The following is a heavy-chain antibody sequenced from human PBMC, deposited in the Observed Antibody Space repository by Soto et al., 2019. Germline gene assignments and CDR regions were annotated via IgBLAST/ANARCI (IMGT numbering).Heavy chain of an antibody. Sequence: ASVKVSCKTSGYAFPHYVINWVRQAPGHGLEWMGFSTHTGNTNYAQNFQGRVVLTTDTSTSTAYMEVTSLRSDDTAVYYCARSGEHPLDYWGQGTPVTISS. D-gene: IGHD1-26*01. CDR3: ARSGEHPLDY. CDR2: STHTGNT. V-gene: IGHV1-18*01. CDR1: GYAFPHYV. J-gene: IGHJ4*02.